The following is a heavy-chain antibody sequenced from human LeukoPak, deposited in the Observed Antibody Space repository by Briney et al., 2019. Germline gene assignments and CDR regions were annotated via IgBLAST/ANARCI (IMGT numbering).Heavy chain of an antibody. CDR1: GGSISSYY. Sequence: SETLSLTCTVSGGSISSYYWSWIRQPPGKGLEWIGYIYYSGSTNYNPSLKSRVTISVDTSKNQFSLKLSSVTAADTAVYYCARGIVGATHFDYWGQGTLFTVSS. CDR3: ARGIVGATHFDY. V-gene: IGHV4-59*01. J-gene: IGHJ4*02. CDR2: IYYSGST. D-gene: IGHD1-26*01.